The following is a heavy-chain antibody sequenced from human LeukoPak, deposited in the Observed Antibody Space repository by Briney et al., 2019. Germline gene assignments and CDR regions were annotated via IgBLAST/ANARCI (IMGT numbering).Heavy chain of an antibody. CDR1: GFTFSSYG. CDR2: IRYDGSNK. V-gene: IGHV3-30*02. D-gene: IGHD6-19*01. J-gene: IGHJ3*02. CDR3: ARGARGWYHAFDI. Sequence: TGGSLRLSCAASGFTFSSYGMHWVRQAPGKGLEWVAFIRYDGSNKYYADSVKGRFTISRDNAKNSLYLQMNSLRAEDTAVYYCARGARGWYHAFDIWGQGTMVTVSS.